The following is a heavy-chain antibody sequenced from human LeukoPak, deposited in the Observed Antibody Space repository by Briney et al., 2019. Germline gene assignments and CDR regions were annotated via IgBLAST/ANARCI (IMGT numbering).Heavy chain of an antibody. V-gene: IGHV3-33*03. CDR2: IWYDGSNK. CDR3: ASRYCSGGSCIFDYGLDV. CDR1: GFTFSSYG. D-gene: IGHD2-15*01. J-gene: IGHJ6*02. Sequence: GGSLRLSCAASGFTFSSYGMHWVRQAPGKGLEWVAVIWYDGSNKYYADSVKGRFTLSRDNAKNSLYLQMNSLRAEDTAVYYCASRYCSGGSCIFDYGLDVWGQGTTVTVSS.